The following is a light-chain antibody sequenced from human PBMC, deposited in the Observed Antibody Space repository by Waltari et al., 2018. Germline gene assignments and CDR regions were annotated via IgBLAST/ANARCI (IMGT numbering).Light chain of an antibody. J-gene: IGKJ4*01. CDR2: GAS. CDR3: QQYGSARFT. V-gene: IGKV3-20*01. Sequence: EIVLTQSTGTLSLSPGERAALPCRASQSVSSNYFAWYPQKPGQAPRLLIYGASTRATGSPDRFSGAGSRADFTLTISRLGPEGVEVYYCQQYGSARFTFGGGTKVEIK. CDR1: QSVSSNY.